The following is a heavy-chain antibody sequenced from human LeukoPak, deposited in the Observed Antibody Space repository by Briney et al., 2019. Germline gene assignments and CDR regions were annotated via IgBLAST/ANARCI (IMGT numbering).Heavy chain of an antibody. D-gene: IGHD4-17*01. CDR2: INHSGST. CDR1: GGSLSGYY. J-gene: IGHJ1*01. Sequence: PSETLSLTCAVYGGSLSGYYWSWIRQPPGKGLEWIGEINHSGSTNYNPSLKSRVTILVDTSKNQFSLKLSSVTAADTAVYYCARGHSPVTTKVSYFQHWGQGTLVTVSS. CDR3: ARGHSPVTTKVSYFQH. V-gene: IGHV4-34*01.